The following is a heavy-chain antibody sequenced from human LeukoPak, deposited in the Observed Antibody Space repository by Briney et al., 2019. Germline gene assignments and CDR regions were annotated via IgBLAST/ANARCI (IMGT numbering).Heavy chain of an antibody. CDR2: ISWNSGRI. D-gene: IGHD3-10*01. Sequence: GGSLRLSCAASGFTFDDYAMHWVRQAPGKGLEWFSGISWNSGRIGYADSVKGRFTISRDNAKNSLYLQMNSLRAEDTALYYCAKDRSPPSLLWFGESYGMDVWGQGTTVTVSS. CDR1: GFTFDDYA. J-gene: IGHJ6*02. V-gene: IGHV3-9*01. CDR3: AKDRSPPSLLWFGESYGMDV.